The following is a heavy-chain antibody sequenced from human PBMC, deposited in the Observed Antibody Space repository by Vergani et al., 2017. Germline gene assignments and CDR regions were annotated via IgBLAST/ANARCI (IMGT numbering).Heavy chain of an antibody. CDR2: IYYSGST. CDR1: NDSVSNTFYY. J-gene: IGHJ4*02. Sequence: QVQLQESGPGLVKPSETLSLTCTVSNDSVSNTFYYWGWIRQTPGKGLEWIGSIYYSGSTYYNPSLESRVTMSVDTSKSQFSLKLSSVTAADTAVYYCARHNLYGDSQTGIDYWGLGTLVIVSS. D-gene: IGHD4-17*01. V-gene: IGHV4-39*01. CDR3: ARHNLYGDSQTGIDY.